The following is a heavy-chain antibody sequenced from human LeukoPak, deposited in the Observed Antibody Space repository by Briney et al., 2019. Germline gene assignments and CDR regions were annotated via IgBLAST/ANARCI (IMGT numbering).Heavy chain of an antibody. Sequence: ASVKVSCKASGYAFTSYGISWVRQAPGQGLEWMGWISAYNGSTNYAQKLQGRVTMTTDTSTSTAYMELRSLRSDDTAVYYCARFGPGRGYYSGGSCRALDVWGQGTTVTVSS. CDR2: ISAYNGST. V-gene: IGHV1-18*01. D-gene: IGHD2-15*01. CDR3: ARFGPGRGYYSGGSCRALDV. J-gene: IGHJ6*02. CDR1: GYAFTSYG.